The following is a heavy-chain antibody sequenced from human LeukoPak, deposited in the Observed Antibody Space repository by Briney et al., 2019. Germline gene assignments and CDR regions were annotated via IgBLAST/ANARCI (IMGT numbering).Heavy chain of an antibody. V-gene: IGHV1-8*01. Sequence: ASVTVSCTASGYNFNNHDMNWVRQATGQGLDWLGRMNPNSGNAGYAQKLQGRVTMTWDSSTNTAYLEVTALRSDDTAVYYCAKSSGDYFFDYWGQGTLVTVSS. J-gene: IGHJ4*02. CDR1: GYNFNNHD. CDR2: MNPNSGNA. D-gene: IGHD3-22*01. CDR3: AKSSGDYFFDY.